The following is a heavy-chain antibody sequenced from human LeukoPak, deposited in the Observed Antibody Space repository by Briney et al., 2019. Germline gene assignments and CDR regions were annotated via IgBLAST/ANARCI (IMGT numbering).Heavy chain of an antibody. J-gene: IGHJ4*02. D-gene: IGHD6-6*01. V-gene: IGHV3-74*01. CDR2: INSDGSRT. CDR3: ARSTYTSTSSAY. CDR1: GFTFSNYW. Sequence: GGSLRLSCAASGFTFSNYWIHWVRQAPGKGLVWVSRINSDGSRTIYADSVKGRFTTSRDNAKNTVYLQMNSLRAEDTAVYYCARSTYTSTSSAYWGQGTLVTVSS.